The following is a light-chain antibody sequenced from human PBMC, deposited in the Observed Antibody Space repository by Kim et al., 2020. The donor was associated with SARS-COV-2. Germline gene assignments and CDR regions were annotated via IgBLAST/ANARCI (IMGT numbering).Light chain of an antibody. V-gene: IGLV3-1*01. J-gene: IGLJ1*01. Sequence: VSPGQTASITCSGDKLGDKYACWYQQKPGQSPVVVIYQDSKRPSGIPERFSGSNSGNTATLTISGTQAMDEADYYCQAWDSSHGVFGTGTQLTAL. CDR3: QAWDSSHGV. CDR2: QDS. CDR1: KLGDKY.